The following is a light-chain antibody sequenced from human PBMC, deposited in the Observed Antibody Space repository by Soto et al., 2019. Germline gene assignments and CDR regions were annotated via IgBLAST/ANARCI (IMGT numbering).Light chain of an antibody. V-gene: IGLV1-51*01. Sequence: QSLPTQPPSVSAAPGQNITISCTGSTSNVGKNYVSRYQHLPGTAPKLLIYDNTKRHSGIPDRFSGSKSGTSATLGITVLQTGDEADYYCGTWDGRLSAGIFGTGTKVTVL. CDR2: DNT. CDR1: TSNVGKNY. J-gene: IGLJ1*01. CDR3: GTWDGRLSAGI.